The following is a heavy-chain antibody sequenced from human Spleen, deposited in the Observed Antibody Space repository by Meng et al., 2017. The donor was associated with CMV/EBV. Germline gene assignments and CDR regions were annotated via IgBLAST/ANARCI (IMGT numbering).Heavy chain of an antibody. D-gene: IGHD2-21*02. V-gene: IGHV1-46*01. Sequence: YYMHWVRQALGQGLEWMGIINPSGGSTSYAQKFQGRVTMTRDTSTSTVYMELNSLRSEDTAVYYCARIERRRILKYCGSDCSTTDYWGQGTLVTVSS. CDR2: INPSGGST. J-gene: IGHJ4*02. CDR1: YY. CDR3: ARIERRRILKYCGSDCSTTDY.